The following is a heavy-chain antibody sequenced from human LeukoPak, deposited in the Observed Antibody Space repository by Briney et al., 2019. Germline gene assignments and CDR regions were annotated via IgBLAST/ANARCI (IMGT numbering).Heavy chain of an antibody. CDR1: GFTFSSYA. CDR2: ISGSGDST. D-gene: IGHD6-13*01. V-gene: IGHV3-23*01. Sequence: GGSLRLSCAASGFTFSSYAMSWVSQAPGKGLEWVSAISGSGDSTYYGDSVKGRFTISRDNSKNTLYLQMNSLRAEDTAVYYCAKTRPLDSSSWSHGDYWGQGTLVTASS. J-gene: IGHJ4*02. CDR3: AKTRPLDSSSWSHGDY.